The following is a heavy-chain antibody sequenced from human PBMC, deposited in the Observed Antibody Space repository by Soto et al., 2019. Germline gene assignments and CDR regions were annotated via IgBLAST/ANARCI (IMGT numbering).Heavy chain of an antibody. V-gene: IGHV4-34*01. J-gene: IGHJ4*02. CDR1: GGSFSGHY. Sequence: PSETLSLTCAVYGGSFSGHYWSWIRQPPGKGLEWIGEINHSGSTNYNPSLKSRVTISLDTSKNQFSLKVSSVTAADTAVYYCERVDDYWVQGTLVNLPS. CDR3: ERVDDY. CDR2: INHSGST.